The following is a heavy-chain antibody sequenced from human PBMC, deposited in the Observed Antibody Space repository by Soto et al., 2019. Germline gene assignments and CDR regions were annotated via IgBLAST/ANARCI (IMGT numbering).Heavy chain of an antibody. CDR3: ARDRNGPAADYYYGMDV. J-gene: IGHJ6*02. CDR1: GYTFTSYA. V-gene: IGHV1-2*04. CDR2: INPNSGGT. Sequence: ASVKVSCKASGYTFTSYAMHWVRQAPGQRLEWMGWINPNSGGTNYAQKFQGWVTMTRDTSISTAYMELSRLRSDDTAVYYCARDRNGPAADYYYGMDVWGQGTTVTVSS.